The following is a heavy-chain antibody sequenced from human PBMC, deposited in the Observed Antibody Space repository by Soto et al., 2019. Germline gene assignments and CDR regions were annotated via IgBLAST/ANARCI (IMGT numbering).Heavy chain of an antibody. D-gene: IGHD3-3*01. V-gene: IGHV2-5*02. J-gene: IGHJ4*02. CDR1: GFSLTTSGVG. CDR2: IYCDDDK. Sequence: QITLNESGPTVVSPTETLTLTCRFSGFSLTTSGVGVGWIRQSPGKAPEWLALIYCDDDKRYSASLKSRLTSTKDTSKNQVVLTVSDLDPTDTATYYCAHRVLRTVFGLVTTTAIYFDFWGQGTPVAVSS. CDR3: AHRVLRTVFGLVTTTAIYFDF.